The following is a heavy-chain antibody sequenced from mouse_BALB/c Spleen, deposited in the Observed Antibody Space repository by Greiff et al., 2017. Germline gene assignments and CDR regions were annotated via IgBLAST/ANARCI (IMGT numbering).Heavy chain of an antibody. CDR2: ISSGSSTI. CDR3: ARSEKGYEYYAMDY. D-gene: IGHD2-10*02. CDR1: GFTFSSFG. V-gene: IGHV5-17*02. Sequence: EVKLMESGGGLVQPGGSRKLSCAASGFTFSSFGMHWVRQAPEKGLEWVAYISSGSSTIYYADTVKGRFTISRDNPNNTLFLQMTSLRSEDAAMYYFARSEKGYEYYAMDYWGQGTSVTVSS. J-gene: IGHJ4*01.